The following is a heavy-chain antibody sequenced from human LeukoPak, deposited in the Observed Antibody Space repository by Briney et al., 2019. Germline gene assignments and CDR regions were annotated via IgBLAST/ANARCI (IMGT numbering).Heavy chain of an antibody. CDR1: GYSFTTYW. CDR2: IYPGESDA. Sequence: PGDSLKISCKGSGYSFTTYWVAWMRQMPGKGLEWMGIIYPGESDARYSPSFQGQVIIAADTSISTAYLQWSSLEASDTAMYYCARGRYSYGPFDYWGQGTLVTVSS. V-gene: IGHV5-51*01. J-gene: IGHJ4*02. D-gene: IGHD5-18*01. CDR3: ARGRYSYGPFDY.